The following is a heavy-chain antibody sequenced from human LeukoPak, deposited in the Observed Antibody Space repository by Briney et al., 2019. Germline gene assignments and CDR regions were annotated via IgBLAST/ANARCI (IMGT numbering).Heavy chain of an antibody. Sequence: GESLKISCKGSGYNFTSYWIGWVRQMPGKGLEWMGIIYPGDSDTRYSPSFQGQVTISADKSISTAYLQWSSLRASDTAMYYCARLDGSGSYSNWFDPWGQGTLVTVSS. CDR3: ARLDGSGSYSNWFDP. D-gene: IGHD3-10*01. CDR2: IYPGDSDT. CDR1: GYNFTSYW. J-gene: IGHJ5*02. V-gene: IGHV5-51*01.